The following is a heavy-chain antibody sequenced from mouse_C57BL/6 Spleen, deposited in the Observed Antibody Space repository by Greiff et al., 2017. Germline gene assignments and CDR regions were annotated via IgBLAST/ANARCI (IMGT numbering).Heavy chain of an antibody. CDR2: IYPSDSET. CDR1: GYTFTSYW. J-gene: IGHJ2*01. Sequence: VQLQQPGAELVRPGSSVKLSCKASGYTFTSYWMDWVKQRPGQSLEWIGNIYPSDSETHYNQKFKDKATLTVDKSSSTAYMQLSSLASEDSAVYYCARRVYDGYYEDFDYWGQGTTLTVSS. D-gene: IGHD2-3*01. CDR3: ARRVYDGYYEDFDY. V-gene: IGHV1-61*01.